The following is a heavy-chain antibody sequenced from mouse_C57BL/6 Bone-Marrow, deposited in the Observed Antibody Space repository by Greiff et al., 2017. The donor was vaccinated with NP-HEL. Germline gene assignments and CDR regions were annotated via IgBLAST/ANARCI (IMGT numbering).Heavy chain of an antibody. J-gene: IGHJ2*01. Sequence: EVQLQQSGAELVRPGASVKLSCTASGFNIKDDYMHWVKQRPEQGLEWIGWIDPENGDTEYASKFQGKATITADTSSNTAYPQLSSLTSEDTAVYYCARFTTIVAKDFDYWGQGTTLTVSS. CDR1: GFNIKDDY. D-gene: IGHD1-1*01. V-gene: IGHV14-4*01. CDR2: IDPENGDT. CDR3: ARFTTIVAKDFDY.